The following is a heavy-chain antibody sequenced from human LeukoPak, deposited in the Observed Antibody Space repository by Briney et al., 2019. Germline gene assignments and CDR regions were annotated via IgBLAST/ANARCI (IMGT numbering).Heavy chain of an antibody. Sequence: TPGGSLRLSCAASGFTFSDYSMHWVRQAPRKGLEWVSSISSGSTYKYSADSLKCRFTFSRDNAKNSLYLQMTSLRAEDSAVYYCTRGPTLIGVAGTWPLDYWGQGTLVTVSS. CDR3: TRGPTLIGVAGTWPLDY. CDR2: ISSGSTYK. J-gene: IGHJ4*02. D-gene: IGHD6-19*01. V-gene: IGHV3-21*01. CDR1: GFTFSDYS.